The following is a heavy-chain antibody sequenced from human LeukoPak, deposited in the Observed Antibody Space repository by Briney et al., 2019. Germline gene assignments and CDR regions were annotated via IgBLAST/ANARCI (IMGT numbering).Heavy chain of an antibody. Sequence: SVKVSCKASGYTFTSYYMHWVRQAPGQGLEWMGIINPSGGSTSYAQKFQGRVTMTRDTSTSTVYMELSSLRSEDTAVYYCARSGNDYGDSEEAFDIWGQGTMVTVSS. CDR1: GYTFTSYY. J-gene: IGHJ3*02. CDR2: INPSGGST. CDR3: ARSGNDYGDSEEAFDI. V-gene: IGHV1-46*03. D-gene: IGHD4-17*01.